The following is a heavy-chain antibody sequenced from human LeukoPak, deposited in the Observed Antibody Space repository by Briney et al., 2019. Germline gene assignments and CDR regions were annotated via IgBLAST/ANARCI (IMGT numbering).Heavy chain of an antibody. J-gene: IGHJ3*02. CDR2: VSPYSGST. CDR1: GYTFTSYG. Sequence: ASVKVSCKPSGYTFTSYGISWVRQAPGQGLERVGWVSPYSGSTNYAQKVQGRVTMTTDTSTSTVYMELRSLRSDDTAVYYCARSITMIRGIHDAFDIWGQGTMVTVSS. D-gene: IGHD3-10*01. CDR3: ARSITMIRGIHDAFDI. V-gene: IGHV1-18*01.